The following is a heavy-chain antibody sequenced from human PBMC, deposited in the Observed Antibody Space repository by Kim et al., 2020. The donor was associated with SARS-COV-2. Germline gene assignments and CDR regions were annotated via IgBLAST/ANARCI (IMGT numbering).Heavy chain of an antibody. V-gene: IGHV3-30*04. Sequence: GGSLRLSCAASGFTFSSYAMHWVRQAPGKGLEWVAVISYDGSNKYYADSVKGRFTISRDNSKNTLYLQMNSLRAEDTAVYYCARIGGYYGSGSEFDYWGQGTLVTVSS. D-gene: IGHD3-10*01. J-gene: IGHJ4*02. CDR1: GFTFSSYA. CDR2: ISYDGSNK. CDR3: ARIGGYYGSGSEFDY.